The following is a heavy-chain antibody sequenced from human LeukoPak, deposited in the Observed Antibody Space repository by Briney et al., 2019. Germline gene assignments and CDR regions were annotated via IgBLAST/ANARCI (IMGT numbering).Heavy chain of an antibody. J-gene: IGHJ4*02. Sequence: GGSLKLSCAASGFTFSNYWMTWVRQAPGKGLEWVSAISGISDTTYYADSVKGRFTISRDNSKNTLYLQMNSLRAEDTAVYYCARHLLWFGELSGGFDYWGQGTLVTVSS. D-gene: IGHD3-10*01. V-gene: IGHV3-23*01. CDR1: GFTFSNYW. CDR3: ARHLLWFGELSGGFDY. CDR2: ISGISDTT.